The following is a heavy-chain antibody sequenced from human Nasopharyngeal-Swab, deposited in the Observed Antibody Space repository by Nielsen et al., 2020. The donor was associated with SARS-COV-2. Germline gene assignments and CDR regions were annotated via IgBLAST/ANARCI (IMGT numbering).Heavy chain of an antibody. D-gene: IGHD4-17*01. CDR3: ARHKDDYGDSYYYYGMDV. CDR1: GGSISSSSYY. CDR2: IYYSGST. V-gene: IGHV4-39*01. J-gene: IGHJ6*02. Sequence: GSLRLSCTVSGGSISSSSYYWGWIRQPPGKRLEWIGSIYYSGSTYYNPSLKSRVTISVDTSKNQFSLKLSSVTAADTAVYYCARHKDDYGDSYYYYGMDVWGQGTTVTVSS.